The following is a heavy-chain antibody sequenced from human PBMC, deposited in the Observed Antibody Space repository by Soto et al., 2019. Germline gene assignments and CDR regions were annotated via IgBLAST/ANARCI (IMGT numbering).Heavy chain of an antibody. CDR1: GFTFSSYA. J-gene: IGHJ4*02. Sequence: PGGSLRLSCAASGFTFSSYAMSWVRQAPGKGLEWVSVISGSGGGTYYADSVKGRFTVSRDNSKNTLFLQMNSLRAEDTAVYYCAKDLGNYYSRFDHWGQGTLVTVSS. CDR2: ISGSGGGT. D-gene: IGHD1-26*01. CDR3: AKDLGNYYSRFDH. V-gene: IGHV3-23*01.